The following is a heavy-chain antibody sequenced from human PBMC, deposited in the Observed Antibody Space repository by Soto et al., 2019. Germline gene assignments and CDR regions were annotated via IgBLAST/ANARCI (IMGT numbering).Heavy chain of an antibody. J-gene: IGHJ4*02. Sequence: SGPTLVKPTQTLTLTCTVSGFSLSNARMVVSWVRQPPGKALEWLEHIFSNDEKYYSTSLKSRLTISKDTSKSQVVLTMTNRVRVDAAAYYCARGYYDAWSGYSHKYWGQGIRVNV. CDR1: GFSLSNARMV. CDR2: IFSNDEK. D-gene: IGHD3-3*01. CDR3: ARGYYDAWSGYSHKY. V-gene: IGHV2-26*01.